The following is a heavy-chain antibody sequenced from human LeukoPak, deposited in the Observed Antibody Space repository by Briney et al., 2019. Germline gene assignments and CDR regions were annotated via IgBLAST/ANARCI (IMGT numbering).Heavy chain of an antibody. CDR2: ISSNGGST. CDR3: VRVWYGGFGAFDI. J-gene: IGHJ3*02. V-gene: IGHV3-64*04. CDR1: GLTFSRFA. D-gene: IGHD6-19*01. Sequence: GGSLRLSCSASGLTFSRFAMHWVRQAPGKGLEYVSAISSNGGSTYYADSVKGRFTISRDNSKNTLYLQMNSLRAEDTAVYYCVRVWYGGFGAFDIWGQGTMVTVSS.